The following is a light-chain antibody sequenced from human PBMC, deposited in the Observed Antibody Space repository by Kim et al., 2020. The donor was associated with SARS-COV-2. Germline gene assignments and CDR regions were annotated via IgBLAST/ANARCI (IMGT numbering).Light chain of an antibody. CDR1: SSDVGGYKY. Sequence: SITISVTGTSSDVGGYKYVSWYQQHPGKAPKLVIYEVDNRPSGVSIRFSGSKSGNTASLTISGLQAEDEADYYCSSYIRGSTNYVFGTGTKVTVL. V-gene: IGLV2-14*01. CDR3: SSYIRGSTNYV. J-gene: IGLJ1*01. CDR2: EVD.